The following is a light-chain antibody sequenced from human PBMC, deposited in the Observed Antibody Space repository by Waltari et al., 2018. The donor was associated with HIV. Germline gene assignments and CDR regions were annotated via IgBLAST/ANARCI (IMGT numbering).Light chain of an antibody. Sequence: QPVLTQLSSASASLGSSVKLTCTQSRGHINYIIAWHQQQPGKAPSYLMKLEGSGRYSNGLQVPERFSGPSAGPDRYPSIANAQLGDESDYYCETCDSNNVVFGGGTELTVL. CDR1: RGHINYI. V-gene: IGLV4-60*01. CDR3: ETCDSNNVV. CDR2: LEGSGRY. J-gene: IGLJ2*01.